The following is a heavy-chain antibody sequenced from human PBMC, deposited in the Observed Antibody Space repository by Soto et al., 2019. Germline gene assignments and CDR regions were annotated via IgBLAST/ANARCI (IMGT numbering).Heavy chain of an antibody. Sequence: SVKVSCKASGGTFSSYAISWVRQAPGQGLEWMGGIIPIFGTANYAQKFQGRVTITADESTSTAYMELSSLRSEDTAVYYCARCIAAAGPYYYYYYGMDVWGQGTTVTVSS. CDR1: GGTFSSYA. D-gene: IGHD6-13*01. CDR3: ARCIAAAGPYYYYYYGMDV. CDR2: IIPIFGTA. V-gene: IGHV1-69*13. J-gene: IGHJ6*02.